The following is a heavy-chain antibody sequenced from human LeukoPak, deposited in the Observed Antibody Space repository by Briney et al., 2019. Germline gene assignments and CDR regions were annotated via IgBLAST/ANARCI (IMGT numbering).Heavy chain of an antibody. CDR3: GGKESLGSGSIVVNFDY. J-gene: IGHJ4*02. CDR1: GFTFSSYA. CDR2: ISGSGGST. Sequence: GGSLRLSCAASGFTFSSYAMSWVRQAPGKGLEWVSAISGSGGSTSYADSVKGRFTISRDNSKTTLYLQMNSLRAEDTALYYWGGKESLGSGSIVVNFDYWGQGTLVTVSS. D-gene: IGHD3-22*01. V-gene: IGHV3-23*01.